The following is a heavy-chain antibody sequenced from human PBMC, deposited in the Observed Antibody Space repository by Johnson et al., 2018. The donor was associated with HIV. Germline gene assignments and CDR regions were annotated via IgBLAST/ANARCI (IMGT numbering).Heavy chain of an antibody. J-gene: IGHJ3*02. D-gene: IGHD3-16*01. CDR2: IWYDGSNK. Sequence: QMQLVESGGGVVQPGRSLRLSCAASGFTFSSYGMHWVRQAPGKGLEWVAVIWYDGSNKYYADSVKGRFTISRDNSKNTLYVQMNSLRVEDTAVYYCAKMSRGRQDAFDIWGQGAMVSVSA. CDR1: GFTFSSYG. V-gene: IGHV3-33*06. CDR3: AKMSRGRQDAFDI.